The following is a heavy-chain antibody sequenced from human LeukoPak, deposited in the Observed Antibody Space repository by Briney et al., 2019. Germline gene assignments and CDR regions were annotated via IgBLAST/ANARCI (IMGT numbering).Heavy chain of an antibody. Sequence: AGGSLRLSCAASGFTFSTYGMHWVRQAPGKGLEWVTFIRYDGNNKYFADSVKGRFTISRDNSKNTLYLQMNSLRAEDTAVYYCARKTRNPDILTGFRAFDIWGQGTMVTVSS. CDR2: IRYDGNNK. CDR3: ARKTRNPDILTGFRAFDI. CDR1: GFTFSTYG. V-gene: IGHV3-30*02. D-gene: IGHD3-9*01. J-gene: IGHJ3*02.